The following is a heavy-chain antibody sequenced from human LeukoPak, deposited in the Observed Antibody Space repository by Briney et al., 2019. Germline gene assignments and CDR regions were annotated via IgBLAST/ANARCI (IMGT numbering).Heavy chain of an antibody. Sequence: TGGSLRLSCAASGFSFSTTWMNWVRQAPGQGLEWVACISKSRNYIYYADSVKGRFTISRDDAKSSLYLQMDSLRVEDTALYYCVRDDPGVQQERRLSPFDIWGQGTMVTVSS. CDR1: GFSFSTTW. CDR3: VRDDPGVQQERRLSPFDI. CDR2: ISKSRNYI. J-gene: IGHJ3*02. V-gene: IGHV3-21*04. D-gene: IGHD1-1*01.